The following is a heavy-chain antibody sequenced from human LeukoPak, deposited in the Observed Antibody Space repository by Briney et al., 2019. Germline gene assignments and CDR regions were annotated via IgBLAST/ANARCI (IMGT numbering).Heavy chain of an antibody. CDR1: GGSISSYY. V-gene: IGHV4-4*07. CDR3: AREYSSSVTRWFDP. D-gene: IGHD6-13*01. CDR2: IYTSGST. J-gene: IGHJ5*02. Sequence: SETLSLTCTVSGGSISSYYWSRIRQPAGKGLEWIGRIYTSGSTNYNPSLKSRVTMSVDTSKNQFSLKLSSVTAADTAVYYCAREYSSSVTRWFDPWGQGTLVTVSS.